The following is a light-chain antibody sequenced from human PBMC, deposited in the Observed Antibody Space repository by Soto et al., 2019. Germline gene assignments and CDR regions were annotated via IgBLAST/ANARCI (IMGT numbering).Light chain of an antibody. CDR2: DVT. CDR1: SSDVGGYNY. Sequence: QAVVTQPRSVSGSPGQSVTISCTGTSSDVGGYNYVSWYQQHPGKAPKLMIYDVTNRPSGVSNRFSGSKSGSTASLIISGLQAEDEDDYYCVSYTSSTTYVFGTGTKLTVL. J-gene: IGLJ1*01. V-gene: IGLV2-14*01. CDR3: VSYTSSTTYV.